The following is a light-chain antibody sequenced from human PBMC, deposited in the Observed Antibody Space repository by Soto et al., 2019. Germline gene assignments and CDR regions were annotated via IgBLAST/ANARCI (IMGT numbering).Light chain of an antibody. Sequence: DIQMTQSPSTLSASVGDRVTITCRASQNINRWLAWYQQRPGKAPNLLIHKASTLEAGVPSRFSGSASGTEFTLTISSLQPDDSAAYFCLQYNVYPLTFGGGTKVDIK. CDR3: LQYNVYPLT. J-gene: IGKJ4*01. V-gene: IGKV1-5*03. CDR1: QNINRW. CDR2: KAS.